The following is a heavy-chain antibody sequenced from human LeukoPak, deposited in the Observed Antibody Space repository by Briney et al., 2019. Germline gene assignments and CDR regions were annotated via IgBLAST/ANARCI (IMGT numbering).Heavy chain of an antibody. CDR3: ARHFTAESTRPGY. D-gene: IGHD3-16*01. CDR2: IYYSGST. CDR1: GGSISSYY. V-gene: IGHV4-59*08. J-gene: IGHJ4*02. Sequence: SETLSLTCTVSGGSISSYYWSWIRQPPGKGLEWIGYIYYSGSTDYNPSLKSRVTISVDTSKNQFSLKLSSVTAADTAVYYCARHFTAESTRPGYWGQGTLVTVSS.